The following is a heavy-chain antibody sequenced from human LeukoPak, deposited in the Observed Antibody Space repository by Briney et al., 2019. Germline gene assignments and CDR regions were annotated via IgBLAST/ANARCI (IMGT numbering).Heavy chain of an antibody. CDR3: ARGHKALRYFDWLSSPTGFDY. V-gene: IGHV4-39*01. D-gene: IGHD3-9*01. CDR2: IYYSGST. J-gene: IGHJ4*02. CDR1: GGSISSSSYY. Sequence: SETLSLTCTVSGGSISSSSYYWGWIRQPPGKGLEWIGSIYYSGSTYYNPSLKSRVTISVDTSKNQFSLKLSSVTAADTAVYYCARGHKALRYFDWLSSPTGFDYWGQGTLVTVSS.